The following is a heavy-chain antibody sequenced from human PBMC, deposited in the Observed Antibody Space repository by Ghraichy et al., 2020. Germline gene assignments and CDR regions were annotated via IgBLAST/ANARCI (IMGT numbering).Heavy chain of an antibody. Sequence: GESLNISCAASGFTFSSYSMNWVRQAPGKGLEWVSSISSSSTYIYYADSVTGRFTISRDNAKNSLYLQMNSLRAEDTAVYYCARGGYDFWSGPNYWYFDLWGRGTLVTVSS. CDR1: GFTFSSYS. J-gene: IGHJ2*01. CDR3: ARGGYDFWSGPNYWYFDL. D-gene: IGHD3-3*01. CDR2: ISSSSTYI. V-gene: IGHV3-21*01.